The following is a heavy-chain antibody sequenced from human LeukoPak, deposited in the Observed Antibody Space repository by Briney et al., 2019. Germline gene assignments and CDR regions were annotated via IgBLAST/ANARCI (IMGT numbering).Heavy chain of an antibody. Sequence: PSQTLSLTCTVSGGSISSGDYIWTWIRQPPGKGLEWIGRMHYGGSPSYNPSLQSRVTISADTSKNQFSLTVYSVTAADTAVYYCTRGLPTDKIDYWGQGTLVTVSS. CDR1: GGSISSGDYI. J-gene: IGHJ4*02. CDR3: TRGLPTDKIDY. CDR2: MHYGGSP. V-gene: IGHV4-30-4*01. D-gene: IGHD4-17*01.